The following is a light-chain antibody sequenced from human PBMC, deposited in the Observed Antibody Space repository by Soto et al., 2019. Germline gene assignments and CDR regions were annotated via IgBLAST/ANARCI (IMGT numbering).Light chain of an antibody. CDR2: RDS. V-gene: IGLV3-9*01. J-gene: IGLJ2*01. Sequence: SYELTQPLSVSVALGQTARITCGGNNIGSKNVHWYQQKPGQAPVLVIYRDSNRHSGIPERFSGSNSGNTATLTISRAQAGDEADYYCQVWDSSVVVFGGGTKLTVL. CDR3: QVWDSSVVV. CDR1: NIGSKN.